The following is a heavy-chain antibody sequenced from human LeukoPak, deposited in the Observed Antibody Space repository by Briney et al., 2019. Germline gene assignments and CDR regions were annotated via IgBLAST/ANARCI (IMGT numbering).Heavy chain of an antibody. D-gene: IGHD4-17*01. CDR1: GFTFSSYS. CDR2: ISSSSSYI. CDR3: AREAVTGYYYYYGMDV. Sequence: PGRSLRLSCAASGFTFSSYSMNWVRQAPGKGLEWVSSISSSSSYIYYADSVKGRFTISGDNAKNSLYLQMNSLRAEDTAVYYCAREAVTGYYYYYGMDVWGQGTTVTVSS. V-gene: IGHV3-21*01. J-gene: IGHJ6*02.